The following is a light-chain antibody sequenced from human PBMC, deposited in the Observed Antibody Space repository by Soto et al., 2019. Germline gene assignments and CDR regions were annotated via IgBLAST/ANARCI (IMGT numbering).Light chain of an antibody. CDR1: QSISSW. J-gene: IGKJ1*01. CDR3: QQYESYSPWT. CDR2: DAS. V-gene: IGKV1-5*01. Sequence: IHMAPSSFALSSVLWDIATITFRASQSISSWLAWYQQKPGKAPKLLIYDASTLQSGVPSRYSGSGSGTEFTLTISNLQPDDFATYYCQQYESYSPWTFGQGTKVDIK.